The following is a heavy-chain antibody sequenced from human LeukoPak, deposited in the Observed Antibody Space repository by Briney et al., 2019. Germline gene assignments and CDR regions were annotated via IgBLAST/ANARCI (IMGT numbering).Heavy chain of an antibody. Sequence: GGSLRLSCAGSGFSFSNYWMAWVRQAPGKGPEWVANMKQDGSARHYADSVKGRFTISRDNAQNSVYLQMNGLRAGDTAVYYCARDVVGSLDYWGLGTLVTVSS. J-gene: IGHJ4*02. CDR1: GFSFSNYW. D-gene: IGHD2-15*01. CDR2: MKQDGSAR. CDR3: ARDVVGSLDY. V-gene: IGHV3-7*01.